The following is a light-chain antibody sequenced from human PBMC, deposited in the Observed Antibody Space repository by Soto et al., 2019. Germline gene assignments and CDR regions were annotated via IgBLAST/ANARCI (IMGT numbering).Light chain of an antibody. CDR3: QHYDGSPRT. J-gene: IGKJ2*01. CDR2: GVF. CDR1: QTVNSDY. Sequence: ETVLTQSPGTVSLPPGERATLSCTTSQTVNSDYLAWYQQKPGQAPRLLIYGVFNRATGIPDRFSGSGSGTYFTLTISGLEPEDSAVYYCQHYDGSPRTFGQGTNLEI. V-gene: IGKV3-20*01.